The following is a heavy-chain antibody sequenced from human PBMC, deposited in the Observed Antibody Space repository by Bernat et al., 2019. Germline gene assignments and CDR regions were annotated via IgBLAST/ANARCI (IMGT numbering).Heavy chain of an antibody. CDR1: GYTFTGYY. CDR3: ARDGYYGSRSYRFGYYYYGMDV. D-gene: IGHD3-10*01. CDR2: INPNSGGT. V-gene: IGHV1-2*04. J-gene: IGHJ6*02. Sequence: QVQLVQSGAEVKKPGASVKVSCKASGYTFTGYYMHWVRQAPGQGLEWMGWINPNSGGTNYAQKFQGWVTMTRDTSISTAYMELSRLRSDDTAVYYCARDGYYGSRSYRFGYYYYGMDVWGQGTTVTVSS.